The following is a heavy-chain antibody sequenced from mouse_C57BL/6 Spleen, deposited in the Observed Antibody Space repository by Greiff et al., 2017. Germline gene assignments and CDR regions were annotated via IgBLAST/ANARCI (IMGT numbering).Heavy chain of an antibody. CDR2: IYPGSGST. V-gene: IGHV1-55*01. Sequence: QVQLKQPGAELVKPGASVKMSCKASGYTFTSYWITCVKQRPGQGLEWIGDIYPGSGSTNYNEKFKSKATLTVDTSSSTAYMQLSSLTSEDSAVYYCARRGAPYAMDYWGQGTSVTVSS. J-gene: IGHJ4*01. CDR1: GYTFTSYW. D-gene: IGHD3-1*01. CDR3: ARRGAPYAMDY.